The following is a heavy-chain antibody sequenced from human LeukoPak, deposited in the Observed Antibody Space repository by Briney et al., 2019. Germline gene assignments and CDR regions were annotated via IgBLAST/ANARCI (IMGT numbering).Heavy chain of an antibody. Sequence: SQTLSLTCALSGDSFSSINGAWNWVRQSPSRGLEWLGRTYYRSKWYSDYAVPIQGRMSINPDTSKNQFTLHLFSVTPDDTAVYYCARDVATTGWYTFDYWGQGTRVTVSS. D-gene: IGHD6-19*01. V-gene: IGHV6-1*01. CDR1: GDSFSSINGA. CDR3: ARDVATTGWYTFDY. CDR2: TYYRSKWYS. J-gene: IGHJ4*02.